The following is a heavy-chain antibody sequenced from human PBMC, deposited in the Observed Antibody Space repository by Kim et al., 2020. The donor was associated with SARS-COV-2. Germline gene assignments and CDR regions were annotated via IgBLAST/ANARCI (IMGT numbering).Heavy chain of an antibody. CDR2: INQDGSQK. D-gene: IGHD5-18*01. Sequence: GGSLRLSCEASGLTFSIYWMNWVRQAPGKGLEWVANINQDGSQKYYVDSVKGRFTISRDNAKNSLYLQMNSLRAEDTAVYYCASALVHTALVVDYWGQGTLVTVSS. CDR3: ASALVHTALVVDY. V-gene: IGHV3-7*01. CDR1: GLTFSIYW. J-gene: IGHJ4*02.